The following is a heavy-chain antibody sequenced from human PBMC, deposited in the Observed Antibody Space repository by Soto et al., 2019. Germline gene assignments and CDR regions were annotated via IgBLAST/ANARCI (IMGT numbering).Heavy chain of an antibody. D-gene: IGHD1-1*01. CDR3: ARVSGLGQAAFDI. CDR2: ISYKGDTT. CDR1: GFTLSDYS. V-gene: IGHV3-64*01. J-gene: IGHJ3*02. Sequence: EVQLVESGGGLVQPGGSLGLSCAASGFTLSDYSMHWVRQAAGKGLEYVSAISYKGDTTYYANSVKGRFTISRDNSKNTLYLQMGSLRAEDISVYYCARVSGLGQAAFDIWGQGTMVTVSS.